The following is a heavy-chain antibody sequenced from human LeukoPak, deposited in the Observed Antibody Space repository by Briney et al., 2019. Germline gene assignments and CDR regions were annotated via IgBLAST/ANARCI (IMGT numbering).Heavy chain of an antibody. D-gene: IGHD3-22*01. CDR3: ARSPLYDSSGFDFDY. V-gene: IGHV3-74*01. CDR2: INSDGSST. J-gene: IGHJ4*02. Sequence: GASLRLSCAASGFTFSSYWMHCVRQAAGKGLVWVSRINSDGSSTSYADSVKGRFTISRDNAKNTLYLQMNSLRAEDTAVYYCARSPLYDSSGFDFDYWGQGTLVTVSS. CDR1: GFTFSSYW.